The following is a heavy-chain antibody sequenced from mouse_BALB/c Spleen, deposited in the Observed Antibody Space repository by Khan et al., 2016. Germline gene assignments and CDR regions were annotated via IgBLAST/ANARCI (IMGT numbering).Heavy chain of an antibody. CDR2: INPDSSTI. Sequence: EVQLQESGGGLVQPGGSLKLSCAASGFDFSGYWMSWVRQAPGKGLEWIGEINPDSSTINYAPSLKGKIIISRDNAKNTLYLRMNKVSSEDTALYYCTRLYYYGCSDYWGPGTILTVSS. J-gene: IGHJ2*01. V-gene: IGHV4-1*02. D-gene: IGHD1-1*01. CDR3: TRLYYYGCSDY. CDR1: GFDFSGYW.